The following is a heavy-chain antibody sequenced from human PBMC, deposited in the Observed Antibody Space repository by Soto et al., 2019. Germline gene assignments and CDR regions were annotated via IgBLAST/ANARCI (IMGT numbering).Heavy chain of an antibody. Sequence: GASVKVSCKASGYTFTNYYMLWVRQAPGQGLDWMGMIYPSSGSTKYAQKLRGRVTITRDTSTSTVYMELRSLSSEDTAVYYCARVPRWESRDDKYYYYALDVWGQGTTVTVSS. CDR3: ARVPRWESRDDKYYYYALDV. CDR1: GYTFTNYY. D-gene: IGHD1-26*01. CDR2: IYPSSGST. V-gene: IGHV1-46*04. J-gene: IGHJ6*02.